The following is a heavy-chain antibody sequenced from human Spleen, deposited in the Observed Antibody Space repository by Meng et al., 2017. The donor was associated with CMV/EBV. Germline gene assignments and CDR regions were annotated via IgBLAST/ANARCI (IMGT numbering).Heavy chain of an antibody. D-gene: IGHD6-19*01. CDR1: TFTGYY. CDR2: INPNSGGT. Sequence: TFTGYYMHWVRQAPGQGLEWMGRINPNSGGTNYAQKFQGRVTMTRDTSISTAYMELSRLRSDDTAVYYCARDFRTISDIAVAGRLPGYWGQGTLVTVSS. V-gene: IGHV1-2*06. CDR3: ARDFRTISDIAVAGRLPGY. J-gene: IGHJ4*02.